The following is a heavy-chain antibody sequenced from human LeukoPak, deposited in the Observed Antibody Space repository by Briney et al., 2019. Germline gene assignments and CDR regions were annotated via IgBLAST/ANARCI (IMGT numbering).Heavy chain of an antibody. V-gene: IGHV4-61*02. CDR2: IYTSGST. CDR3: ARDSCSGGSCYSSVWYFDL. J-gene: IGHJ2*01. D-gene: IGHD2-15*01. Sequence: SETLSLTCTVSGGSISSGSYYWSWIRQPAGKGLEWIGRIYTSGSTNYNPSLKSRVTISVDTSKNQLSLKLSSVTAADTAVYYCARDSCSGGSCYSSVWYFDLRGRGTLVTVSS. CDR1: GGSISSGSYY.